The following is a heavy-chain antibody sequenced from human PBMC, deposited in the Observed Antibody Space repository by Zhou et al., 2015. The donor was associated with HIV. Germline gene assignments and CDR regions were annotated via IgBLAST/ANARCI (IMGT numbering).Heavy chain of an antibody. CDR1: GYSFTTYD. J-gene: IGHJ6*02. V-gene: IGHV1-8*01. Sequence: QVQLVQSGAEVKKPGASVKVSCEASGYSFTTYDINWIRQAPGQGLEWMGWLNPQTGSAVYAQKFQGRVTMTRNTSIRTVYMELSRLRSDDTAVYYCASITFGGVIALDYYGMDVWGQGTTVTVSS. D-gene: IGHD3-16*02. CDR3: ASITFGGVIALDYYGMDV. CDR2: LNPQTGSA.